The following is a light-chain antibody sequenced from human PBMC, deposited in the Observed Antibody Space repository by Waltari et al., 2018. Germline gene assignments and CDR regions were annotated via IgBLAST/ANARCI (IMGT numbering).Light chain of an antibody. CDR3: CSYVGDSTSYV. Sequence: QSALTQTASVSGSPGQSITISCTGTSRDVGSSNLVSWYQQHPGKAPKFMIYEVSKRPSGVSDRLSGSTSGKPASLTISGLQPEDEADYYCCSYVGDSTSYVFGTGTKVTVL. CDR1: SRDVGSSNL. CDR2: EVS. J-gene: IGLJ1*01. V-gene: IGLV2-23*02.